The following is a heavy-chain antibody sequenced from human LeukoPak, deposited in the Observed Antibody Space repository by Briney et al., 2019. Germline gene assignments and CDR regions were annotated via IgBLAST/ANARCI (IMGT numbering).Heavy chain of an antibody. D-gene: IGHD4/OR15-4a*01. Sequence: GGSLRLSCAASRFTVSGNYMNWVRQAPGKALEWVAVIYRDGSTHYADSVKGRFFISRDNSKNSLFLQMNSLGAGDTAVYYCARFVLGINYGEVSFDIWGQGTMVTVSS. J-gene: IGHJ3*02. CDR1: RFTVSGNY. CDR3: ARFVLGINYGEVSFDI. CDR2: IYRDGST. V-gene: IGHV3-66*01.